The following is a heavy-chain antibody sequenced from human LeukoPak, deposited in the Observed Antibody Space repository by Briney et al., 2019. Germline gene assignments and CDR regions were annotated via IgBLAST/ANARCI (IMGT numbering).Heavy chain of an antibody. CDR2: IIPIFGTA. V-gene: IGHV1-69*05. J-gene: IGHJ5*02. Sequence: SVKVSCKSSGGTFSSYAISWVRQAPGQGLEWMGGIIPIFGTANYAQKFQGRVTITTDESTSTAYMELSSLRSEDTAVYYCARVGIAAAKNWFDPWGQGTLVTVSS. CDR3: ARVGIAAAKNWFDP. D-gene: IGHD6-13*01. CDR1: GGTFSSYA.